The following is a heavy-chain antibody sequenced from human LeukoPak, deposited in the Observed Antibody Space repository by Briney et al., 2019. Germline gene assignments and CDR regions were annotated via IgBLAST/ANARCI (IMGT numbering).Heavy chain of an antibody. D-gene: IGHD3-10*01. CDR2: FYTSGST. Sequence: SETLSLTCTVSGGSISSYYWSWIRQPAGKGLEWIGRFYTSGSTKYNPSLKSRVTMSEDTSKNQFSLNLSSVTAADTAVYYCARGFLGDYFGSGSYYAFDYWGQGTLVTVSS. CDR3: ARGFLGDYFGSGSYYAFDY. CDR1: GGSISSYY. J-gene: IGHJ4*02. V-gene: IGHV4-4*07.